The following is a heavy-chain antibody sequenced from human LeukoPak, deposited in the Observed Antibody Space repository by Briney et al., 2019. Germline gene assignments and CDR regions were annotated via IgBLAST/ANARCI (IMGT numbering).Heavy chain of an antibody. CDR2: ISVIGGIT. D-gene: IGHD6-19*01. Sequence: GGSLRLSSAASRFTFSSDAMSSVRHAPRKGLEWVSAISVIGGITYYADSVKGRFTISRDNSKNTLYLQMNRLRAEDTAVYYCAKDEGIAVDASFRYYYYGMDVWGEGPTVTVSS. CDR3: AKDEGIAVDASFRYYYYGMDV. J-gene: IGHJ6*01. V-gene: IGHV3-23*01. CDR1: RFTFSSDA.